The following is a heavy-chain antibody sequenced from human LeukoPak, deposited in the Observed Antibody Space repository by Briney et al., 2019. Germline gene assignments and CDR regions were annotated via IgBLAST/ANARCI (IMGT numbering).Heavy chain of an antibody. CDR3: ARDFVVEGY. D-gene: IGHD2-15*01. J-gene: IGHJ4*02. V-gene: IGHV3-30*01. Sequence: EDSVKGRFTISRDNSKNTLYLQMNSLRAEDTAVYYCARDFVVEGYWGQGTLVTVSS.